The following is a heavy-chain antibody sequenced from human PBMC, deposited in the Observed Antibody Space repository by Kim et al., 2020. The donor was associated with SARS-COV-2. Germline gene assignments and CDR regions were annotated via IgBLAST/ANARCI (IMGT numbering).Heavy chain of an antibody. CDR2: IYSGGST. CDR1: GFTVSSNF. J-gene: IGHJ4*02. D-gene: IGHD6-19*01. V-gene: IGHV3-66*01. CDR3: ARIRAESNGWYEFGF. Sequence: GGSLRLSCAASGFTVSSNFLSWVRQTPGKGLEWVSVIYSGGSTYYADSVKDRFFISRDSSKNTLYLEMNSPGGDDTAVYYCARIRAESNGWYEFGFWGQGTLVTVAS.